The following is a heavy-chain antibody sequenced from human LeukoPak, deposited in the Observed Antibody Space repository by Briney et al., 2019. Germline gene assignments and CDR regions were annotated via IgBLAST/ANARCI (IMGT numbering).Heavy chain of an antibody. D-gene: IGHD2-15*01. V-gene: IGHV6-1*01. Sequence: SQTPSLTCAISGDSVSSKSAAWNWIRQSPSRGLEWVGRTYYRSKWSNDYAASVKSRITVNPDTSKNQFSLQLSSVTPEDTAVYYCARSRAATFDCWGQGTLVTVSP. CDR1: GDSVSSKSAA. CDR2: TYYRSKWSN. J-gene: IGHJ4*02. CDR3: ARSRAATFDC.